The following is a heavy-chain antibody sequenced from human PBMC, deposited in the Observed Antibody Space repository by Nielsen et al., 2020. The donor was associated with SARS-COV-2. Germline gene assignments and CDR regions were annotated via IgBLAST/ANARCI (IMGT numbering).Heavy chain of an antibody. V-gene: IGHV3-20*01. D-gene: IGHD4-23*01. J-gene: IGHJ4*02. Sequence: GGSLRLSCAASGFTFDDYGMSWVRQAPGKGLEWVSGINWNGGSTGYADFVKGRFTISRDNAKNSLYLQMNSLRAEDTALYHCARDDYGGNSDYWGQGTLVTVSS. CDR1: GFTFDDYG. CDR2: INWNGGST. CDR3: ARDDYGGNSDY.